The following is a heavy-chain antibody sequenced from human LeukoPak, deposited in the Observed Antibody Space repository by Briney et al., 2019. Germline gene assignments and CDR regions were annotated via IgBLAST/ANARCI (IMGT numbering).Heavy chain of an antibody. V-gene: IGHV1-69*04. Sequence: GASVKVSCKASGGTFSSYAISWVRQAPGQGLEWMGRIIPIFGIANYAQKFQGRVTITADKSTSTAYMELSSLRSEDTAVYYCARARDIVVEPAATLSYHFDYWGQGTLVTVSS. CDR2: IIPIFGIA. CDR1: GGTFSSYA. CDR3: ARARDIVVEPAATLSYHFDY. J-gene: IGHJ4*02. D-gene: IGHD2-2*01.